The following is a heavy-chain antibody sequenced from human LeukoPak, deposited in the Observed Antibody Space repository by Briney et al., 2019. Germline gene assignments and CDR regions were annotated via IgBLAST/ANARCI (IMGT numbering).Heavy chain of an antibody. CDR3: ARAYVWGSYRYSPYYFDY. J-gene: IGHJ4*02. CDR2: INHSGST. V-gene: IGHV4-34*01. CDR1: GGSFSGYY. Sequence: SETLSLTCAVYGGSFSGYYWSWIRQPPGKGLEWIGDINHSGSTNYNPSLKSRVTISVDTSKNQFSLKLSSVTAADTAVYYCARAYVWGSYRYSPYYFDYWGQGTLVTVSS. D-gene: IGHD3-16*02.